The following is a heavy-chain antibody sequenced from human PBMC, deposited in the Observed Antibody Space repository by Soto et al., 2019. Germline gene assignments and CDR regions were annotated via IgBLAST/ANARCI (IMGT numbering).Heavy chain of an antibody. Sequence: ASVKVSCKASGYTFTSYGISWVRQAPGRGLEWMGWISAYNGNTNYAQKLQGRVTMTTDTSTSTAYMELRSLRSDDTAVYYCARVTDYYGSGDNYFDYWGQGTLVTVSS. D-gene: IGHD3-10*01. CDR3: ARVTDYYGSGDNYFDY. CDR2: ISAYNGNT. CDR1: GYTFTSYG. J-gene: IGHJ4*02. V-gene: IGHV1-18*01.